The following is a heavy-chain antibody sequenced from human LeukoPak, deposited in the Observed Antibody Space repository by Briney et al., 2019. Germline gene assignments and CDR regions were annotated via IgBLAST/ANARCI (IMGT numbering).Heavy chain of an antibody. CDR1: GFTFSDYS. V-gene: IGHV3-30*02. J-gene: IGHJ4*02. D-gene: IGHD2-15*01. CDR3: AKGVAGYCSGGSCFFDY. CDR2: IRYDGSNK. Sequence: GGSLRLSCAASGFTFSDYSMHWVRQAPGKGLEWVAFIRYDGSNKYYADSVKGRFTISRDNSKNTLYLQMNSLRAEDTAVYYCAKGVAGYCSGGSCFFDYWGQGTLVTVSS.